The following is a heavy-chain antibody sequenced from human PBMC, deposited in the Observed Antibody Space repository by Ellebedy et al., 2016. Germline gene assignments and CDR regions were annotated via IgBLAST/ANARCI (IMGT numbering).Heavy chain of an antibody. CDR3: VRDYWGPAGP. Sequence: GESLKISCEASGFTFSFYWMSWARQAPGKGLEWVANTDTQGTEKHYVDSVKGRFTISRDNAKNSLFLQMNSLRIEDTAVYFCVRDYWGPAGPWGQGTMVIVSS. D-gene: IGHD7-27*01. CDR2: TDTQGTEK. V-gene: IGHV3-7*03. J-gene: IGHJ5*02. CDR1: GFTFSFYW.